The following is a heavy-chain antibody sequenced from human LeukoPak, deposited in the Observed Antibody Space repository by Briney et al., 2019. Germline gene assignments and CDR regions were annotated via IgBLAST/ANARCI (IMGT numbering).Heavy chain of an antibody. CDR3: ARVTVIAAAGTRPSYYFDY. J-gene: IGHJ4*02. CDR1: GGTFSNYA. Sequence: EASVKVSCKASGGTFSNYAISWVRQAPGQGLEWMGGIIPIFGTANYAQKFQGRVTITADESTSTAYMELSSLRSEDTAVYYCARVTVIAAAGTRPSYYFDYWGQGTLVTVSS. V-gene: IGHV1-69*13. CDR2: IIPIFGTA. D-gene: IGHD6-13*01.